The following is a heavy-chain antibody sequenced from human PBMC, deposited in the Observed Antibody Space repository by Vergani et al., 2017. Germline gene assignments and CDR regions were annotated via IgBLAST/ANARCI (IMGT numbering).Heavy chain of an antibody. CDR3: ARGHSSGWYVYYYYYYMDV. CDR1: GFTFSSYW. D-gene: IGHD6-19*01. V-gene: IGHV3-7*04. J-gene: IGHJ6*03. Sequence: EVQLVESGGGLVQPGGSLRLSCAASGFTFSSYWMSWVRQAPGKGLEWVANIKQDGSEKYYVDSVKGRFTISRDNAKNALYLQMNSLRAEDTAVYYCARGHSSGWYVYYYYYYMDVWGKGTTVTVSS. CDR2: IKQDGSEK.